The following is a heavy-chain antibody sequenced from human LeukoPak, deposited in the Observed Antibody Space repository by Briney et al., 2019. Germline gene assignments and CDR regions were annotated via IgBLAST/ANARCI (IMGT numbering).Heavy chain of an antibody. CDR2: INHSGST. Sequence: SETLSLTCAVYGGSFSDYYWSWIRQPPGKGLEWIGKINHSGSTNYNPSLKSRVTISVDTSKNQFSLKLSSVTAADTAVYYCARDRRREYYYDSSGSQSDAFDIWGQGTMVTVSS. J-gene: IGHJ3*02. CDR1: GGSFSDYY. D-gene: IGHD3-22*01. V-gene: IGHV4-34*01. CDR3: ARDRRREYYYDSSGSQSDAFDI.